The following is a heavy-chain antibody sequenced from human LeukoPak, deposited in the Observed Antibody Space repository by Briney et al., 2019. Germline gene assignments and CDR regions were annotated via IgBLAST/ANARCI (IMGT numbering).Heavy chain of an antibody. Sequence: ASVKISCKVSGYTFTDYYMHWVQQAPGKGLEWMGLADPEDGETIYAEKFQGRVTITADTSTDTAYMELSSLRSEDTAVYYCATVLGATHFDYWGQGTLVTVSS. V-gene: IGHV1-69-2*01. CDR2: ADPEDGET. J-gene: IGHJ4*02. CDR1: GYTFTDYY. D-gene: IGHD1-26*01. CDR3: ATVLGATHFDY.